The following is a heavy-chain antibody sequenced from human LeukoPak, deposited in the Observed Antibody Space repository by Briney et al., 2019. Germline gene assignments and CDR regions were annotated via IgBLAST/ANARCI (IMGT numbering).Heavy chain of an antibody. CDR1: GGSISSGGYY. Sequence: PSQTLSLTCTVSGGSISSGGYYWSWIRQHPGKGLEWIGYIYYRGSTYYNPALKSRVTISVDTSKNQFSLKLSSVTAADTAVYYCARVETPQYSSSWYVGQPPESQYGMDVWGQGTTVTVSS. CDR3: ARVETPQYSSSWYVGQPPESQYGMDV. D-gene: IGHD6-13*01. V-gene: IGHV4-31*03. CDR2: IYYRGST. J-gene: IGHJ6*02.